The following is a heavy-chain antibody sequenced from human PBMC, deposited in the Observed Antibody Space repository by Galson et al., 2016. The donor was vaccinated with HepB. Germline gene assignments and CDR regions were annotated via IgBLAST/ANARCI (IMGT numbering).Heavy chain of an antibody. CDR3: ARSYHLSKWELLSYYFDY. D-gene: IGHD1-26*01. J-gene: IGHJ4*02. V-gene: IGHV2-70*13. CDR2: IDWDDDK. Sequence: PALVKPTQTLTLTCTFSGFSLSTSGMCVSWIRQPPGKALEWLALIDWDDDKYYNTSLETRLTISKDTSKNQVVLTMTNMDPVDTATYYCARSYHLSKWELLSYYFDYWGQGTLVTVSS. CDR1: GFSLSTSGMC.